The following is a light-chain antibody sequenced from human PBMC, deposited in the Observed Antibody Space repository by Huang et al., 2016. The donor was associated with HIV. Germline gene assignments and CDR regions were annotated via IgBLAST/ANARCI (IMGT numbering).Light chain of an antibody. V-gene: IGKV3-20*01. CDR1: QSFDRNY. CDR2: GAS. Sequence: EIVLTQSPGTLSLSPGERATLSSRARQSFDRNYLAWYQQKPGQSPRLLIYGASSRATGIPDRFSGSGSGTDFTLTISRLEPEDFAVYYCQQSGFTFGPGTKVEIK. CDR3: QQSGFT. J-gene: IGKJ3*01.